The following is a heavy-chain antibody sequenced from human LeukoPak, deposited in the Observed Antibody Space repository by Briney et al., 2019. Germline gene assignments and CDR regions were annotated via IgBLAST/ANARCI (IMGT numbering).Heavy chain of an antibody. Sequence: SETLSLTCAVSGGSISSSNWWSWVRQPPGKGLEWIGEIYHSGSTNYNPSLKSRVTISVDKSKNQFSLKVSSVTAADTAVFYCARGYQLPPYYYYMDVWGKGTTVTVSS. J-gene: IGHJ6*03. CDR3: ARGYQLPPYYYYMDV. D-gene: IGHD2-2*01. V-gene: IGHV4-4*02. CDR2: IYHSGST. CDR1: GGSISSSNW.